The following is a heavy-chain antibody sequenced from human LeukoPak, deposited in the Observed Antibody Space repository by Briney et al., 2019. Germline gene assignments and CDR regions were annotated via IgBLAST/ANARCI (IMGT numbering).Heavy chain of an antibody. V-gene: IGHV3-48*03. CDR1: GFTFSSYE. CDR3: APGGTYYDFWSGYYTFDY. CDR2: ISSSGSTI. D-gene: IGHD3-3*01. J-gene: IGHJ4*02. Sequence: GGSLRLSRAASGFTFSSYEMNWVRQAPGKGLEWVSYISSSGSTIYYADSVKGPFTISRDNAKNSLYLQMNSLRAEDTAVYYCAPGGTYYDFWSGYYTFDYWGQGTLVTVSS.